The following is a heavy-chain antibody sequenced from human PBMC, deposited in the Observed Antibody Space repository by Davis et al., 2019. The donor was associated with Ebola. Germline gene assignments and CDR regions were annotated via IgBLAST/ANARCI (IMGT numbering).Heavy chain of an antibody. J-gene: IGHJ6*02. CDR1: GGSFSGYY. D-gene: IGHD2-2*01. Sequence: SETLSLTCAVYGGSFSGYYWSWIRQPPGKGLEWIGEINHSGSTNYNPSLKSRVTISVDTSKNQFSLKLSSVTAADTAVYYCARHGGVVVVPAAHPRYYYGMDVWGQGTTVTVSS. CDR2: INHSGST. CDR3: ARHGGVVVVPAAHPRYYYGMDV. V-gene: IGHV4-34*01.